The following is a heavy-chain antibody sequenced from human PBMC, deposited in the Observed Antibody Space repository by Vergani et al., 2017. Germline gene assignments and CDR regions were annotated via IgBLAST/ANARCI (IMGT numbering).Heavy chain of an antibody. CDR1: GFTFDDYA. Sequence: EVQLVESGGGLVQPRRSLRLSCAASGFTFDDYAMHWVRQAPGKGLEWVSGICWNSGSIGYADSVKGRFTISRDNAKNSLYLQMNSLRAEDTALYYFAKEGVEKDAFDIWGQGTMVTVSS. V-gene: IGHV3-9*01. CDR2: ICWNSGSI. J-gene: IGHJ3*02. D-gene: IGHD3-3*01. CDR3: AKEGVEKDAFDI.